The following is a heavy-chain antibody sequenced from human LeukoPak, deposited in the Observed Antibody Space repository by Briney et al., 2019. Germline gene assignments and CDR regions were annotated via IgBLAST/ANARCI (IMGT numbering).Heavy chain of an antibody. D-gene: IGHD1-26*01. CDR2: ISGVASDI. CDR1: GFTFSDYY. CDR3: ARGGALGMDV. J-gene: IGHJ6*02. V-gene: IGHV3-11*01. Sequence: GGSLRLSCAASGFTFSDYYMTWIRQAPGKGLEWVSYISGVASDIHYADSVKGRFTISRDNAKNSVYLQMNSLRAEDTAVYYCARGGALGMDVWGQGNTVTASS.